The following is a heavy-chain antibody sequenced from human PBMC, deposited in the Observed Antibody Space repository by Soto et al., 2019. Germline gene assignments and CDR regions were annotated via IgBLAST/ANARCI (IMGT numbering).Heavy chain of an antibody. J-gene: IGHJ4*01. D-gene: IGHD2-2*01. CDR3: AKEDSRYCSSTSCYLNY. CDR1: GFTFSTYA. Sequence: LRLSCAASGFTFSTYAMSWVRQAPGKGLEWVSGISASGASPYYTDSVKGRFTISRDNSQNTLHLQMSSLRAEDAAVYYCAKEDSRYCSSTSCYLNYWGRGTLVTVSS. CDR2: ISASGASP. V-gene: IGHV3-23*01.